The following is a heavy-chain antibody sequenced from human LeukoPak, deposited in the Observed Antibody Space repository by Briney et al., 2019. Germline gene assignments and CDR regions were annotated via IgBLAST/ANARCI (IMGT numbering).Heavy chain of an antibody. CDR2: LSGTGGST. CDR1: GFTFRSYA. CDR3: AKHPYYDILTGFDY. D-gene: IGHD3-9*01. Sequence: GGSLRLSCAASGFTFRSYAMSWVRQAPGKGLEWVSALSGTGGSTYYADSVKGRFTISRDNSKNTLYLQMNSLRAKDTAEYYCAKHPYYDILTGFDYWGQGILVTVSS. V-gene: IGHV3-23*01. J-gene: IGHJ4*02.